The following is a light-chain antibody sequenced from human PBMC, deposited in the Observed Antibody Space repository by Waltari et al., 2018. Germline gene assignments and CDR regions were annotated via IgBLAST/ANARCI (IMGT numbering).Light chain of an antibody. CDR1: SSDVGAYNS. CDR2: AVN. V-gene: IGLV2-14*01. Sequence: QSALTQPASVSGSPGQSITISCTGTSSDVGAYNSVSWYQQHPGKAPKVMIYAVNNRPSGCAKRVYGSTSGNTASLTISGLQAEDEADYYCNSFTNSRDPYVFGTGTRVTVL. J-gene: IGLJ1*01. CDR3: NSFTNSRDPYV.